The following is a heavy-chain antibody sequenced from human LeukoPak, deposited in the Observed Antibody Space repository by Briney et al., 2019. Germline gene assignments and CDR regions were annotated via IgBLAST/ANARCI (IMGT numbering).Heavy chain of an antibody. J-gene: IGHJ3*02. CDR1: GYTLTELS. Sequence: ASVKVSCKVSGYTLTELSMHWVRQAPGKGLEWMGGFDPEDGETIHAQKFQGRVTMTEDTSTDTAYMELSSLRSEDTAVYYCATYLRLGELSLEGDAFDIWGQGTMVTVSS. CDR3: ATYLRLGELSLEGDAFDI. D-gene: IGHD3-16*02. CDR2: FDPEDGET. V-gene: IGHV1-24*01.